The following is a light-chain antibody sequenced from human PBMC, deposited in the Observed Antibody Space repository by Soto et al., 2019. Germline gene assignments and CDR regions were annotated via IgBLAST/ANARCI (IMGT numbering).Light chain of an antibody. V-gene: IGKV3-15*01. J-gene: IGKJ5*01. CDR1: QSVGNN. CDR2: GAS. Sequence: EIVLTQSPSTLSLSHWERVTLSCRASQSVGNNLAWHQQKPGQAPRLLIYGASTRATGFPARFSGSGSGTEFTLTISSLQSEDFAVYYCQQYNGWPITFGQGTRLEIK. CDR3: QQYNGWPIT.